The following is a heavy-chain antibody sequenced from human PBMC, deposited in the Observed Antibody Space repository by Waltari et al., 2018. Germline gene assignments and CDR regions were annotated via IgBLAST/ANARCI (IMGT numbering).Heavy chain of an antibody. V-gene: IGHV3-23*01. CDR2: ISLYGGAT. CDR1: GFSFSNYG. Sequence: EVQLLESGRDLVQPGGALRLSCTGSGFSFSNYGLTWVLQDPGKGLEWVSAISLYGGATFYGGAVKGRSTISRDNSKNTVYLEINSLRVEDTAKYYCARWSVSGSYYDYWGQGILVAVSS. D-gene: IGHD3-10*01. J-gene: IGHJ4*02. CDR3: ARWSVSGSYYDY.